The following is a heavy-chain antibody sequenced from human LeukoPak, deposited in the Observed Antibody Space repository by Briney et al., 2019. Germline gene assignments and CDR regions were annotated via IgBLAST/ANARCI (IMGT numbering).Heavy chain of an antibody. J-gene: IGHJ4*02. CDR2: ISYDGSNK. D-gene: IGHD1-26*01. CDR3: ARDFNAIQWELLFVD. Sequence: PGGSLRLSCAASGFTFSSYAMHWVRQAPGKGLEWVAVISYDGSNKYYADSVKGRFTISRDNSKNTLYLQMNSLRAEDTAVYYCARDFNAIQWELLFVDWRQGTVVTVSS. CDR1: GFTFSSYA. V-gene: IGHV3-30*01.